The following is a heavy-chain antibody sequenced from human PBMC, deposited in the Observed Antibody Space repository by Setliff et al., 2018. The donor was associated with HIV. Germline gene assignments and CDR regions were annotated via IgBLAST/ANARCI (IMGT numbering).Heavy chain of an antibody. CDR2: IYTSGST. CDR1: GGSISSGTSY. V-gene: IGHV4-61*02. Sequence: SETLSLTCTVSGGSISSGTSYWSWIRRPAGKGLEWIGRIYTSGSTNYNPSLKSRVSISVDTSKNRFSLKLSSVTAADTAVYYCARETYDYVWGTYRYRPRHFDYWGQGTLVTVSS. CDR3: ARETYDYVWGTYRYRPRHFDY. D-gene: IGHD3-16*02. J-gene: IGHJ4*02.